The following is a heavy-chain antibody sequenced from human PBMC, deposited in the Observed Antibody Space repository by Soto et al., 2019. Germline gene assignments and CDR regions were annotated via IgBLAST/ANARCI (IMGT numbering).Heavy chain of an antibody. Sequence: QVQLVESGGGVVQPGRSLRLSCAASGFTFSSYGMHWVRQARGKGLEGVAVIWYDGSNKYYADSVKGRFTISRDNSKNTLYLQMNSLRAEDTAVYYCARGGDQLELLDYWGQGTLVTVSS. CDR3: ARGGDQLELLDY. CDR2: IWYDGSNK. D-gene: IGHD1-7*01. V-gene: IGHV3-33*01. CDR1: GFTFSSYG. J-gene: IGHJ4*02.